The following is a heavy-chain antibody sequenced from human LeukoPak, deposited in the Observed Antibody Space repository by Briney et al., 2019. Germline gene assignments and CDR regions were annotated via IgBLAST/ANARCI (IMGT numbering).Heavy chain of an antibody. CDR3: ARVRKRYYYDSSGFADY. V-gene: IGHV4-34*01. D-gene: IGHD3-22*01. J-gene: IGHJ4*02. CDR2: INHSGGT. CDR1: GGSFSGYY. Sequence: KPAETLSLTCAVYGGSFSGYYWSWIRQPPGKGLEWIGEINHSGGTNYNPPLKSRVTISVDTSKNQFSLKLSSVTAAHTAVYYCARVRKRYYYDSSGFADYWGQGTLVTVSS.